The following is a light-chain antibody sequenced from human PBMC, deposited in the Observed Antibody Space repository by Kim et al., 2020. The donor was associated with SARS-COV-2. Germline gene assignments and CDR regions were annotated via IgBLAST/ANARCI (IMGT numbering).Light chain of an antibody. CDR3: MQALQTPVT. Sequence: DIVMTQSPLSLPVTPGEPASISCRSSQSLLHSNGYNYLVWYLQKPGQSPQLLIYLGSNRASGVPDRFSGSGSGTDFTLKISRVEAEDVEVYSCMQALQTPVTFGGGTKVDIK. CDR2: LGS. J-gene: IGKJ4*01. V-gene: IGKV2-28*01. CDR1: QSLLHSNGYNY.